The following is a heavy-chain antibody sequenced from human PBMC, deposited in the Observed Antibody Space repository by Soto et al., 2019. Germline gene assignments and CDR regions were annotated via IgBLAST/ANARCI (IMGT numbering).Heavy chain of an antibody. CDR1: GYIFTNFY. CDR2: INPNGGST. CDR3: TRGLASGDY. V-gene: IGHV1-46*03. J-gene: IGHJ4*02. Sequence: QVQLVQPGAEVKKPGASVKFSCKASGYIFTNFYIHWVRQAPGQGLESIGIINPNGGSTNYAQNFQGRVTMTRDTSTSTVYMDLSSLRSEDTAVYYCTRGLASGDYWGQGTLITVSS. D-gene: IGHD6-6*01.